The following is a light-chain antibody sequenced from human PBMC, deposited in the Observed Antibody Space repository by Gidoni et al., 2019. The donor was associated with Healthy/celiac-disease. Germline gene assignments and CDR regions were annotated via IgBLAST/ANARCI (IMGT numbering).Light chain of an antibody. Sequence: EIVMTQSPATLSVSPGERATLSCRASQSVSSNLAWYQQKPGQAPRLLIYGASTRATGIPARFSGSWSGKRFPSTISRLPSEGFAVYYCQQYNNWLFTFGPGTKVDIK. CDR3: QQYNNWLFT. CDR2: GAS. J-gene: IGKJ3*01. CDR1: QSVSSN. V-gene: IGKV3-15*01.